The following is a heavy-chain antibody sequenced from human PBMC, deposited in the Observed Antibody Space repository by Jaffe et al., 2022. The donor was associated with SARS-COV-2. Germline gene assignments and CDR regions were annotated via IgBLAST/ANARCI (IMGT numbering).Heavy chain of an antibody. CDR1: GFTFSSYG. D-gene: IGHD5-12*01. J-gene: IGHJ4*02. V-gene: IGHV3-33*01. CDR2: IWYDGSNK. Sequence: QVQLVESGGGVVQPGRSLRLSCAASGFTFSSYGMHWVRQAPGKGLEWVAVIWYDGSNKYYADSVKGRFTISRDNSKNTLYLQMNSLRAEDTAVYYCARQYSGYDPFDYWGQGTLVTVSS. CDR3: ARQYSGYDPFDY.